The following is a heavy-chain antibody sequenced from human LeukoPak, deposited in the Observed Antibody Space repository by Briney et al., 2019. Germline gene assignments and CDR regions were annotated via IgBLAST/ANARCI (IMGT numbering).Heavy chain of an antibody. Sequence: GGSLRLSCAASGFTFTSYAMCWVRQAPGKGLEWVSAITGGGDSTYYADSVKGRFTVSRDTSKNTLYLQMNSLRAEDTAVYYCAKEGVLTGYPSLYYFDSWGQGTLVTVSS. D-gene: IGHD3-9*01. CDR3: AKEGVLTGYPSLYYFDS. CDR2: ITGGGDST. CDR1: GFTFTSYA. J-gene: IGHJ4*02. V-gene: IGHV3-23*01.